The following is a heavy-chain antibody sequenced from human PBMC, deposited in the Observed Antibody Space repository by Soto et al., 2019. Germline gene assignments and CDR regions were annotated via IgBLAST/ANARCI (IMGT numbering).Heavy chain of an antibody. CDR3: AGNYYDSSGYNLAYDY. D-gene: IGHD3-22*01. CDR1: GFTFSSYG. V-gene: IGHV3-33*01. Sequence: GGSLRLSCAASGFTFSSYGMHWVRQAPGKGLEWVAVIWYDGSNKYYADSVKGRFTISRDNSKNTLYLQMNSRRAEDTAVYYCAGNYYDSSGYNLAYDYWGQGTLVTVSS. J-gene: IGHJ4*02. CDR2: IWYDGSNK.